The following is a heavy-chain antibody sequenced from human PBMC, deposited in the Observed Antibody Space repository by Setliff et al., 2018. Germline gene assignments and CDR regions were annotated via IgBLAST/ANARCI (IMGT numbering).Heavy chain of an antibody. CDR3: AREGVDTRSSTDYRYYMDV. D-gene: IGHD5-18*01. CDR2: TIPSFGST. V-gene: IGHV1-69*05. Sequence: ASVKVSCKASGYTFIGHYIHWVRQAPGQGLEWMGGTIPSFGSTNYAQKFQDRVTIITDESTSTAYMELSSLRTEDTAVYYCAREGVDTRSSTDYRYYMDVWGKGTTVTVSS. J-gene: IGHJ6*03. CDR1: GYTFIGHY.